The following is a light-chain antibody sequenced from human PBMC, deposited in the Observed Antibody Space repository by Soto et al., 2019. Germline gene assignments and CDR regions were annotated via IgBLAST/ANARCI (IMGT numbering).Light chain of an antibody. J-gene: IGLJ1*01. CDR3: SSYISSSTLV. CDR2: EVS. V-gene: IGLV2-14*01. CDR1: SSDVGAYNY. Sequence: LTQPRSVSGSPGQSITISCTGTSSDVGAYNYVSWYQQHPGKAPKLMIYEVSNRPSGVSNRFSGSKSGNTASLTISGLQAEDEADYYCSSYISSSTLVFGTGTKVTVL.